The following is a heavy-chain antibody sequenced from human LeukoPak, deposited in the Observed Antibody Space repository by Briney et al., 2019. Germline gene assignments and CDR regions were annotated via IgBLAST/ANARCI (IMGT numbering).Heavy chain of an antibody. Sequence: SETLSLTCTVSGGSISSSSYYWGWIRQPPGKGLEWIGSIYYSGSTYYNPSLKSRVTISVDTSKNQFSLKLSSVTAADTAVYYCSRPRIVVVPAAKHWYFDLWGRGTLVTVSS. CDR3: SRPRIVVVPAAKHWYFDL. V-gene: IGHV4-39*07. CDR2: IYYSGST. D-gene: IGHD2-2*01. CDR1: GGSISSSSYY. J-gene: IGHJ2*01.